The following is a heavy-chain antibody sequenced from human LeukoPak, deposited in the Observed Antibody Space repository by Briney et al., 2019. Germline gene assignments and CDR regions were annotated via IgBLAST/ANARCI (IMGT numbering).Heavy chain of an antibody. J-gene: IGHJ4*02. CDR2: IYTGGNT. Sequence: GGSLRLSCAASGFTVSTNYMSWVRQAPGKGLEWVSVIYTGGNTYYADSVKGRFTISRDNSKNTVYLQMNRLTAEDTAVYYCARRVGVLGRGYSGYDQYYFDYWGQGTLVTVSS. V-gene: IGHV3-53*01. D-gene: IGHD5-12*01. CDR3: ARRVGVLGRGYSGYDQYYFDY. CDR1: GFTVSTNY.